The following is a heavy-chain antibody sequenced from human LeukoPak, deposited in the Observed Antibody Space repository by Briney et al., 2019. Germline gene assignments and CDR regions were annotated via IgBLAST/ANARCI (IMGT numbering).Heavy chain of an antibody. CDR3: ARGLPGYSGGDDAFDI. D-gene: IGHD6-19*01. Sequence: SETLSLTCTVSGGSITSYYWSWFRQPPGEGLEYIGYIFYSGSTNYSPSLKSRVTISLDTSKNQFSLMLSSVTAADTAVYYCARGLPGYSGGDDAFDIWGQGTVVIVS. V-gene: IGHV4-59*01. CDR1: GGSITSYY. J-gene: IGHJ3*02. CDR2: IFYSGST.